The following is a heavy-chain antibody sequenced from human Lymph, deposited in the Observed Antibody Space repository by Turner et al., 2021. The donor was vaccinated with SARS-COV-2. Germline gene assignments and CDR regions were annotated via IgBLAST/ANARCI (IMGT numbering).Heavy chain of an antibody. CDR3: ARGFDY. V-gene: IGHV4-59*01. CDR2: IYYSGST. J-gene: IGHJ4*02. CDR1: GDSSSNYY. Sequence: QVQLQESGPGLVKPSETLSLTCTVPGDSSSNYYWRWIRPPPGKGREGIWYIYYSGSTNYNPALKGRANISVDTSKNHFSLKLSSVTAADTAVYYCARGFDYWGQGTLVTVSS.